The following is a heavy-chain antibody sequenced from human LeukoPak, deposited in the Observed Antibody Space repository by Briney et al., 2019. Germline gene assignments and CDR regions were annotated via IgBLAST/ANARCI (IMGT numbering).Heavy chain of an antibody. CDR1: GFTFSNAW. J-gene: IGHJ3*02. Sequence: PGGSLRLSCAASGFTFSNAWMSGVRQAPGKGLEWVGRIKSKTDGGTTDYAAPVKGRFTISRDDTKNTLYLQMNSLKTEDTAVYYCTTEDSGSGSYDAFDIWGQGTMVTVSS. D-gene: IGHD3-10*01. CDR3: TTEDSGSGSYDAFDI. CDR2: IKSKTDGGTT. V-gene: IGHV3-15*01.